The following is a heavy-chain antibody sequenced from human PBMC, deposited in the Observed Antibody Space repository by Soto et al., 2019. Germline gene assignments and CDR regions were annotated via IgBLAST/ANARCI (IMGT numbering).Heavy chain of an antibody. Sequence: PSENLSLSCTVSGGSISSSSYYWGWIRQPPGKGLEWIGSIYYSGSTYYNPSLKSRVTISVDTSKNQFSLKLSSVTAADTAVYYCARNYGDNSVPCGQATLLTVS. D-gene: IGHD4-17*01. CDR2: IYYSGST. CDR3: ARNYGDNSVP. CDR1: GGSISSSSYY. J-gene: IGHJ5*02. V-gene: IGHV4-39*01.